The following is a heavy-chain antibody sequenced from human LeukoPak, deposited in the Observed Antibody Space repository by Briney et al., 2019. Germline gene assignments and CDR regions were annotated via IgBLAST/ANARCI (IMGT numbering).Heavy chain of an antibody. Sequence: GASVKVSCKASGYTFTSYGISWVRQAPGQGLEWMGWISAYNGNTNYAQKLQGRVTMTTDTSTSTAYMELRSLRSDDTAVYYCARAPHGLGYYYYMDVWGKGTTVTVSS. D-gene: IGHD2-8*01. V-gene: IGHV1-18*01. J-gene: IGHJ6*03. CDR3: ARAPHGLGYYYYMDV. CDR2: ISAYNGNT. CDR1: GYTFTSYG.